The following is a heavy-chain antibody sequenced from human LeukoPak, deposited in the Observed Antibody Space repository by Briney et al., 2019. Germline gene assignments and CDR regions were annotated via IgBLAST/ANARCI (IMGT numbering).Heavy chain of an antibody. V-gene: IGHV4-61*09. Sequence: SQTPSLTCTVSGGSISSGGYYWSWIRQPPGKGLEWIGYIYTSGSTNYNPSLKSRVTISVDTSKNQFSLKLSSVTAADTAVYYCARVVVVAATNYYYYMDVWGKGTTVTVSS. D-gene: IGHD2-15*01. J-gene: IGHJ6*03. CDR2: IYTSGST. CDR3: ARVVVVAATNYYYYMDV. CDR1: GGSISSGGYY.